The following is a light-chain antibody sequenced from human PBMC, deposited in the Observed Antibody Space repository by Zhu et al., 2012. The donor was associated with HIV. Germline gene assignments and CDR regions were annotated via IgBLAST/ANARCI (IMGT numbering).Light chain of an antibody. CDR3: QQYNNWPPYT. CDR1: QSVSSN. CDR2: GAS. V-gene: IGKV3-15*01. J-gene: IGKJ2*01. Sequence: EIVMTQSPATLSVSPGERATLSCRASQSVSSNLAWYQQKPGQAPRLLIYGASTRATGIPARFSGSGSGTEFTLTISSLHRGXDFAVYYCQQYNNWPPYTFGQGTKLEIK.